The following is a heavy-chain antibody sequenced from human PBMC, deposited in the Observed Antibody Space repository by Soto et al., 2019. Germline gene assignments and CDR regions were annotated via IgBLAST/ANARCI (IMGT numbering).Heavy chain of an antibody. J-gene: IGHJ3*02. Sequence: QVQLVQSGAEVKKPGASVKVSCKASGYTFTSYAMHWVRQAPGQRLEWMGWINAGNGNTKYSQKFQGRVTITRDTSASTAYVELSSLRSEDTAVYYCARADGNLGAFDSWGQGTMVTVSS. D-gene: IGHD1-1*01. CDR3: ARADGNLGAFDS. V-gene: IGHV1-3*01. CDR1: GYTFTSYA. CDR2: INAGNGNT.